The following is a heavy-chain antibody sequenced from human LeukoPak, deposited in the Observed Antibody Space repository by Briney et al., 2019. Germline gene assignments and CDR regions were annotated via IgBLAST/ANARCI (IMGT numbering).Heavy chain of an antibody. CDR3: ARQDYYDSSGLNAFDI. J-gene: IGHJ3*02. CDR1: GGSFSGYY. Sequence: SETLSLTCAVYGGSFSGYYWSWIRQPPGKGLEWIGYIYYSGSTNYNPSLKSRVTISVDTSKSQFSLKLSSVTAADTAVYYCARQDYYDSSGLNAFDIWGQGTMVTVSS. V-gene: IGHV4-59*08. CDR2: IYYSGST. D-gene: IGHD3-22*01.